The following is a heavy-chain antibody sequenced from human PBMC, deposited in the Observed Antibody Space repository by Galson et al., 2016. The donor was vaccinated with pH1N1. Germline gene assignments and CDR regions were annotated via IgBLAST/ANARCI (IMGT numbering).Heavy chain of an antibody. CDR1: GFTFTTYW. CDR3: ARAPFGVHSF. CDR2: INQDGSKK. D-gene: IGHD3-3*01. Sequence: SLRLSCAASGFTFTTYWTNWVRQAPGKGLEWVANINQDGSKKYYVDSVKGRFTVFRDNAKNSLYLQMNSLRAEDTALYYCARAPFGVHSFWGQGTLVTVSS. J-gene: IGHJ4*02. V-gene: IGHV3-7*01.